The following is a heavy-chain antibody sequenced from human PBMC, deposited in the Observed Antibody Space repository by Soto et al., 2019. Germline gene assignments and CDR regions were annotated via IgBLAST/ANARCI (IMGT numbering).Heavy chain of an antibody. V-gene: IGHV3-7*01. CDR2: IKQDGSEK. CDR1: GFTFSSYW. CDR3: ARDIAVAANWFDP. D-gene: IGHD6-19*01. J-gene: IGHJ5*02. Sequence: EVQLVESGGGLVQPGGSLRLSCAASGFTFSSYWMSWVRQAPGKGLEWVANIKQDGSEKYYADSVKGRFTISRDNAKNSLYLQMNSLRAEDTAVYYCARDIAVAANWFDPWGQGTLVTVSS.